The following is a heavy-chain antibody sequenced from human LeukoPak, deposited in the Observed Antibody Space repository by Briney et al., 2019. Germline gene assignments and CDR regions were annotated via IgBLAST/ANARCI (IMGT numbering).Heavy chain of an antibody. CDR3: ATARDILTTISVGGFDY. D-gene: IGHD5-12*01. V-gene: IGHV1-2*02. J-gene: IGHJ4*02. CDR2: INPNSGGT. CDR1: GYTFTGYY. Sequence: ASVKVSCKASGYTFTGYYMHWVRQAPGQGLEWMGWINPNSGGTNYAQKFQGRVTMTRDSSISTAYMELSRLSSNDTAAYYCATARDILTTISVGGFDYWGQGTLVTVSS.